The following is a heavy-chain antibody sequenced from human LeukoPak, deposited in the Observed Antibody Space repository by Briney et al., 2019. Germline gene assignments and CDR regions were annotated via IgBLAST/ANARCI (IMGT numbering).Heavy chain of an antibody. CDR1: GCTFSSYA. D-gene: IGHD5-12*01. J-gene: IGHJ6*04. CDR2: IIPIFGTA. CDR3: ARGEWLRLETNYYYGMDV. V-gene: IGHV1-69*13. Sequence: ASVKVSCKASGCTFSSYAISWVRQAPGQGLEWMGGIIPIFGTANYAQKFQGRVTITADESTSTAYMELSSLRSEDTAVYYCARGEWLRLETNYYYGMDVWGKGTTVTVSS.